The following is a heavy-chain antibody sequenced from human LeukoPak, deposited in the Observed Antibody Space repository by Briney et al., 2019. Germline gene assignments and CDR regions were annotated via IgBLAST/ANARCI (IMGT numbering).Heavy chain of an antibody. V-gene: IGHV1-18*01. CDR1: GYTFTSYG. CDR2: ISAYNGNT. D-gene: IGHD3-10*01. Sequence: ASVKVSCKASGYTFTSYGISWVRQAPGQGLEWMGWISAYNGNTNYAQKLQGRVTMTTDTSTSTAYMELRSLRSDDTAVYHCARASPYGSGSYSPFDYWGQGTLVTVSS. J-gene: IGHJ4*02. CDR3: ARASPYGSGSYSPFDY.